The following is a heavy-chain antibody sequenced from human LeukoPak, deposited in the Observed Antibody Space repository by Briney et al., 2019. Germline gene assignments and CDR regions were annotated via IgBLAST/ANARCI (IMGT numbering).Heavy chain of an antibody. J-gene: IGHJ5*02. V-gene: IGHV4-34*01. CDR3: ARGRGYSYGPNWFDP. CDR2: INHSGST. D-gene: IGHD5-18*01. Sequence: SETLSLTCAVDGGTFSGYYWSWIRQPPGKGLEWIGEINHSGSTNYNPSLKSRVTISVDTSKNQFSLKLSSVTAADTAVYYCARGRGYSYGPNWFDPWGQGTLVTVSS. CDR1: GGTFSGYY.